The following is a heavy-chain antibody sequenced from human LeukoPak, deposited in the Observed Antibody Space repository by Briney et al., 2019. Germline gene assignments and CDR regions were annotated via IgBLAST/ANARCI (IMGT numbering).Heavy chain of an antibody. CDR3: ARGTSITARRCFDP. J-gene: IGHJ5*02. CDR1: GGSFSDYY. V-gene: IGHV4-34*01. Sequence: SETLSLTCAVYGGSFSDYYWSWLRQPPGKGLEWIAEINHSGSTNYNPSLKSRATISVDTSKNQFSLKLSSVTAADTAVYYCARGTSITARRCFDPWGQGALSPSPQ. CDR2: INHSGST. D-gene: IGHD6-6*01.